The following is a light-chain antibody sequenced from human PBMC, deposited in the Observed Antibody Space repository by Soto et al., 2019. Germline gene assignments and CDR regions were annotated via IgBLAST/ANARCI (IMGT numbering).Light chain of an antibody. CDR2: GAS. CDR1: QGISNY. J-gene: IGKJ1*01. V-gene: IGKV1-27*01. CDR3: HKYNSAPWT. Sequence: DIQMTQSPSSLSASVGDRVTITCRTSQGISNYLAWYQQKPGKVPSLLIYGASTLQSGVPSRFSGSGSGTDFTLTISSLQPEDVATYYCHKYNSAPWTFGQGTKVDIK.